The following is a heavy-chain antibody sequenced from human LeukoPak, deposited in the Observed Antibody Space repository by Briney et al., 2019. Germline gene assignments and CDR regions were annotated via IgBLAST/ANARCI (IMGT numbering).Heavy chain of an antibody. Sequence: PGGSLRLSCAASGFTFSSYGMHWVRQAPGKGLVWVSRINSDGSSTSYADSVKGRFTISRDNAKNTLYLQMNSLRAEDTAVYYCASDSFHAPSPYYYYGMDVWGQGTTVTVSS. D-gene: IGHD2/OR15-2a*01. J-gene: IGHJ6*02. CDR2: INSDGSST. V-gene: IGHV3-74*01. CDR3: ASDSFHAPSPYYYYGMDV. CDR1: GFTFSSYG.